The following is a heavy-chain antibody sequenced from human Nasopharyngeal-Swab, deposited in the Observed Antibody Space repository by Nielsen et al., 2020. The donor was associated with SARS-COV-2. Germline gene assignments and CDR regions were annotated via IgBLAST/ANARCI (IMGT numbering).Heavy chain of an antibody. CDR2: ISAYNGNT. Sequence: ASVKVSCKASGGTFSSYAISWVRQAPRQGLEWMGWISAYNGNTNYAQKLQGRVTMTTDTSTSTAYMELRSLRSDDTAVYYCASPTYCSSTSCSYGMDVWGQGTTVTVSS. J-gene: IGHJ6*02. D-gene: IGHD2-2*01. CDR3: ASPTYCSSTSCSYGMDV. CDR1: GGTFSSYA. V-gene: IGHV1-18*01.